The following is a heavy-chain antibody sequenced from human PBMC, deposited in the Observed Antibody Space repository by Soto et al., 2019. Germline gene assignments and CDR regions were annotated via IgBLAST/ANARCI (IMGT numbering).Heavy chain of an antibody. D-gene: IGHD3-10*01. CDR3: ARDAGWFDP. CDR2: IWYDGSDK. CDR1: GFTFSTYV. J-gene: IGHJ5*02. Sequence: QVQVVESGGGVVQPGRSLRLSCAASGFTFSTYVMHWVRQAPGKGLEWVAVIWYDGSDKYYADSVKGRFTISRDNSKNTLYLQMNSLRAEDTAVYYCARDAGWFDPWGQGTLVTVSS. V-gene: IGHV3-33*01.